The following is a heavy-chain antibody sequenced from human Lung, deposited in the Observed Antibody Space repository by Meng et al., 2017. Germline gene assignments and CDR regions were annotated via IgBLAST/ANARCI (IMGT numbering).Heavy chain of an antibody. J-gene: IGHJ4*02. CDR1: GYPFTAYY. Sequence: GPVGDVGAEVKEPGASVKVTCKPSGYPFTAYYIHWVRQAPGQGLEWMGHIIPNSGDTLYAPKFQGRVSMTADTSIGTAYVELSGLRSDDTAIYYCVRDENISLGKLFGDYWGQGTLVTVSS. D-gene: IGHD2-21*01. V-gene: IGHV1-2*06. CDR2: IIPNSGDT. CDR3: VRDENISLGKLFGDY.